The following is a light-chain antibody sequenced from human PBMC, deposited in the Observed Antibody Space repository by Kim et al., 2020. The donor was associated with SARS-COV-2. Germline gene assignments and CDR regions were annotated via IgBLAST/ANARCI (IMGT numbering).Light chain of an antibody. V-gene: IGKV1-9*01. J-gene: IGKJ4*01. CDR1: QDISNY. Sequence: DIQLAQSPSFLSASVGDRVTITCRATQDISNYLAWYQQRPGKAPRLLIHSASTLQSGIPSRFRGTGSGTEFTLTLSSLQPEDFATYYCHQLSSHPFTFGGGTKV. CDR3: HQLSSHPFT. CDR2: SAS.